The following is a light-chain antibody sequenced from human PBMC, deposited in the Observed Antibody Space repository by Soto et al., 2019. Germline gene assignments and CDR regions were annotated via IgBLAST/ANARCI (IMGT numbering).Light chain of an antibody. CDR3: SSYTSSSTLVV. J-gene: IGLJ2*01. V-gene: IGLV2-14*01. CDR2: DVS. Sequence: QSALTQPASVSGSPGQSITISCTGTSSDIGDYNYVSWYQQHPGKAPKLMIYDVSNRPSGVSNRFSGSKSGNTASLTISGLQAEDEADYYCSSYTSSSTLVVFGGRTKLTVL. CDR1: SSDIGDYNY.